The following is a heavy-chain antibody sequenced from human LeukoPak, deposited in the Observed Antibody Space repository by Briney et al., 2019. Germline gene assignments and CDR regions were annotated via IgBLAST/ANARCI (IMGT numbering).Heavy chain of an antibody. Sequence: SETLSLTCTVSSGSIRSSSYYWGWIRQPPGKGLEWIGSIYYTGNTYYNPSLKSRVTISVDTSKNHFSLKLSSVTAADTAVYYCAIARHYDTSGYDYFDYWRQGTLVTVSS. V-gene: IGHV4-39*02. CDR3: AIARHYDTSGYDYFDY. J-gene: IGHJ4*02. CDR2: IYYTGNT. CDR1: SGSIRSSSYY. D-gene: IGHD3-22*01.